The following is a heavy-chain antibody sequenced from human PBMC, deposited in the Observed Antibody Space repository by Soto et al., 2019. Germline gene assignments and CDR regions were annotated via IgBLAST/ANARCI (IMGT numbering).Heavy chain of an antibody. CDR1: GFTFSNFA. CDR2: ISYDGSHK. V-gene: IGHV3-30-3*01. J-gene: IGHJ6*02. CDR3: ARDYSYQRAMDV. Sequence: GGSLRLSCAASGFTFSNFAMYWVRQAPGKGLEWVTVISYDGSHKYYADSVKGRFTISRDNSKHTLYLQMNNLRAEDSAVYFCARDYSYQRAMDVWGQGTTVTVSS. D-gene: IGHD2-15*01.